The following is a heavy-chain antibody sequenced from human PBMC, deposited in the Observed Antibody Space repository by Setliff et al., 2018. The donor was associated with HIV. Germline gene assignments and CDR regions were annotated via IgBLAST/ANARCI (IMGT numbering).Heavy chain of an antibody. CDR3: ARESYNYGYND. J-gene: IGHJ4*02. Sequence: GGSLRLSCAASGFTFRNYKFNWVRQAPGRGLEWVSSISIGSGGAIDYADSVQGRFTISRGNSKNSLYLQMNSLRVEDTAVYYCARESYNYGYNDWGQGTLVTVSS. CDR2: ISIGSGGAI. D-gene: IGHD5-18*01. CDR1: GFTFRNYK. V-gene: IGHV3-48*03.